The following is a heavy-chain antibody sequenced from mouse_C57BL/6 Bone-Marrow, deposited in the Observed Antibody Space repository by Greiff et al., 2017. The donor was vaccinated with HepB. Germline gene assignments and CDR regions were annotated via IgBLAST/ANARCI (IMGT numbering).Heavy chain of an antibody. D-gene: IGHD2-2*01. CDR3: ARQWLPFYAMDY. V-gene: IGHV1-55*01. CDR1: GYTFTSYW. J-gene: IGHJ4*01. CDR2: IYPGSGST. Sequence: QVQLQQPGAELVKPGASVKMSCKASGYTFTSYWITWVKQRPGQGLERIGDIYPGSGSTNYNEKFKSKATLTVDTSSSTAYMQLSSLTSEDSAVYYCARQWLPFYAMDYWGQGTSVTVSS.